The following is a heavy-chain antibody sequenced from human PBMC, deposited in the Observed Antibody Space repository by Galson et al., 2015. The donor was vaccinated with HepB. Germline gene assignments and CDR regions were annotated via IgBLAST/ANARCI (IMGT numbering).Heavy chain of an antibody. CDR2: INHSGST. J-gene: IGHJ6*02. V-gene: IGHV4-34*01. Sequence: LSLTCAVYGGSSSGYYWSWIRQPPGKGLEWIGEINHSGSTNYNPSLKSRVTISVDTSKNQFSLKLSSVTAADTAVYYCARGHPGPRPGYYYGMDVWGQGTTVTVSS. CDR3: ARGHPGPRPGYYYGMDV. D-gene: IGHD3-10*01. CDR1: GGSSSGYY.